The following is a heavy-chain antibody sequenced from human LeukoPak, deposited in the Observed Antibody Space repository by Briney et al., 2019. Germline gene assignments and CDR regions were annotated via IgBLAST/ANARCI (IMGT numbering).Heavy chain of an antibody. Sequence: PGGSLRLSCAASGFTFSDYYMSWIRQAPGKGLEWVSYISSSSSTIYYADSVKGRFTISRDNAKNSLYLQMNSLRAEDTAVYYCARDWSYLPSGAAGENDIWGQGTMVTVSS. CDR1: GFTFSDYY. V-gene: IGHV3-11*01. D-gene: IGHD6-13*01. J-gene: IGHJ3*02. CDR3: ARDWSYLPSGAAGENDI. CDR2: ISSSSSTI.